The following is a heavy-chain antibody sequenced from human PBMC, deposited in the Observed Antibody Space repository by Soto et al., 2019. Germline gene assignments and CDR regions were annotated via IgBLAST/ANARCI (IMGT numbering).Heavy chain of an antibody. CDR1: GYTFTSYG. V-gene: IGHV1-18*04. CDR3: ARVVTYYYGSGSYWRYSGMAV. J-gene: IGHJ6*02. D-gene: IGHD3-10*01. CDR2: ISAYNGNT. Sequence: QVQLVQSGAEVKKPGASVKVSCKASGYTFTSYGISWVRQAPGQGLEWMGWISAYNGNTNYAQKLQGRVTMTTDTSKSTAYMELRSLRSDDTAVYYCARVVTYYYGSGSYWRYSGMAVWGQGTTVTVSS.